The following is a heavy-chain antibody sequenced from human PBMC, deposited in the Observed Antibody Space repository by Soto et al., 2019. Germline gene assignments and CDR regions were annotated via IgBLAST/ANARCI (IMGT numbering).Heavy chain of an antibody. CDR1: GGSFSGYY. D-gene: IGHD3-22*01. Sequence: PSETLSLTCAAYGGSFSGYYWSWIRQPPGEGLEWIGEINHSGSTNYNPSLKSRVTISVDTSKNQFSLKLSSVTAADTAVYYCARGQQKIYYYDSSGYYYYFDYWGQGTLVTVSS. CDR2: INHSGST. J-gene: IGHJ4*02. V-gene: IGHV4-34*01. CDR3: ARGQQKIYYYDSSGYYYYFDY.